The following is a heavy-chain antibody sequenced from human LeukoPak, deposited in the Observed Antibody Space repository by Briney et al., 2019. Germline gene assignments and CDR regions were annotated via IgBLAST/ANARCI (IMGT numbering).Heavy chain of an antibody. D-gene: IGHD3-22*01. CDR1: GFTFSSYS. J-gene: IGHJ4*02. Sequence: GGSLRLSCAASGFTFSSYSMNWVRQAPGKGLEWVSYIGSSSSTIYYADSVKGRFTISRDNAKNSLYLQMNSLRAEDTAVYYCARIKTLYYYDSSGYCNYWGQGTLVTVSS. CDR2: IGSSSSTI. CDR3: ARIKTLYYYDSSGYCNY. V-gene: IGHV3-48*01.